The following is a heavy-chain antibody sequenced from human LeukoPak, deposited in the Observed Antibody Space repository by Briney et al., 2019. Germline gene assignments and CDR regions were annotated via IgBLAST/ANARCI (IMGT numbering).Heavy chain of an antibody. Sequence: ASVTVSCTASGYTFTGYYMHWVRQAPGQGLEWMGWINPNSGGTNYAQTFQGRVTMTRDTSISTAYMELSRLRSDDTAVYYCARILGGSNYYYYYGMDVWGQGTTVTVSS. V-gene: IGHV1-2*02. D-gene: IGHD1-26*01. J-gene: IGHJ6*02. CDR1: GYTFTGYY. CDR2: INPNSGGT. CDR3: ARILGGSNYYYYYGMDV.